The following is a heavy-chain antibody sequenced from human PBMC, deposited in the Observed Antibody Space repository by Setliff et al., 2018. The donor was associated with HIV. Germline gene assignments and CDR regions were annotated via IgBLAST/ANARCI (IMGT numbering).Heavy chain of an antibody. CDR2: ISVYSDNT. Sequence: CKASGYTFTSYGISWVRQAPGQGLEWMGWISVYSDNTNYAQKFQGRVTMTTDTSTSTAYMELWSLRSDDTAVYYCARDFYDMGRWFGELRPFDYWGQGTLVTVSS. CDR1: GYTFTSYG. V-gene: IGHV1-18*01. D-gene: IGHD3-10*01. J-gene: IGHJ4*02. CDR3: ARDFYDMGRWFGELRPFDY.